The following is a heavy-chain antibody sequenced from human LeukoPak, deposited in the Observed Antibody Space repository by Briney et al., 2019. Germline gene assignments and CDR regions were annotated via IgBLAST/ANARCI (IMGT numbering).Heavy chain of an antibody. D-gene: IGHD6-13*01. Sequence: SETLSLTCTVSGGSISSSSYYWGWIRQPPGKGLEWIGYIYYSGSTNYNPSLKSRVTISVDTSKNQFSLKLSSVTAADTAVYYCARLLAADPFNWFDPWGQGTLVTVSS. CDR2: IYYSGST. CDR3: ARLLAADPFNWFDP. CDR1: GGSISSSSYY. V-gene: IGHV4-61*05. J-gene: IGHJ5*02.